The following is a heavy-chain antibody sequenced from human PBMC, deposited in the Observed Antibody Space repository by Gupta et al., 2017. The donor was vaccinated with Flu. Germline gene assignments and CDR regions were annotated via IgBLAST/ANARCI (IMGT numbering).Heavy chain of an antibody. D-gene: IGHD1-1*01. CDR3: ATRRPEQVERWGAFDI. CDR2: ISGSGVST. J-gene: IGHJ3*02. V-gene: IGHV3-23*01. Sequence: APGKGLEWVSGISGSGVSTYYGDSVKGRFTISRDKSKNTVSLQMNGLRDDDTAVYYCATRRPEQVERWGAFDIWGQGTMVTVSS.